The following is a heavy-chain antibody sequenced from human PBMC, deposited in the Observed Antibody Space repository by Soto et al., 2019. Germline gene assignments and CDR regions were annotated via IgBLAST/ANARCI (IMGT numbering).Heavy chain of an antibody. CDR2: ISSGSVHI. V-gene: IGHV3-21*02. J-gene: IGHJ3*01. CDR3: ARYDAIKAFDL. D-gene: IGHD1-1*01. Sequence: EVELVESGGGLVKPGGSLRLSCAASGFTFNSYSVNWVRQAPGKGLEWVASISSGSVHIDFADSVKGRFTISRDEVTNSVSLQMDSLRVEVTGIYYCARYDAIKAFDLWGQGTMVTVSS. CDR1: GFTFNSYS.